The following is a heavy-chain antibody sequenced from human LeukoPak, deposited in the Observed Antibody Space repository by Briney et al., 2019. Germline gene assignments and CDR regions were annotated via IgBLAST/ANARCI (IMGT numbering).Heavy chain of an antibody. D-gene: IGHD1-26*01. CDR2: ISYDGSNK. V-gene: IGHV3-30*07. J-gene: IGHJ3*02. CDR1: GFTFSSYA. CDR3: ARWASI. Sequence: GGSLRLSCAASGFTFSSYAMHWVRQAPGKGLEWVAVISYDGSNKYYADSVKGRFTISRDNAKNTLYLQMNSLRAEDTAVYYCARWASIWGQGTMVTVSS.